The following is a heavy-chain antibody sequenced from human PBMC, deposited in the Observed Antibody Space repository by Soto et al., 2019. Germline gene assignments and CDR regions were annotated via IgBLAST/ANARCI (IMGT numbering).Heavy chain of an antibody. CDR3: ARVFRRAMQAFDI. J-gene: IGHJ3*02. V-gene: IGHV4-59*01. CDR2: SYYSGSS. D-gene: IGHD2-2*01. Sequence: QVQLQESGPGLVKPSETLSLTCTVSGGSISSYYWSWIRQPPGKGLEWIGYSYYSGSSNYNPSLKSRVSISVDTSKIPFSLKLSSVTAADTAVYYCARVFRRAMQAFDIWGQGTMVTVSS. CDR1: GGSISSYY.